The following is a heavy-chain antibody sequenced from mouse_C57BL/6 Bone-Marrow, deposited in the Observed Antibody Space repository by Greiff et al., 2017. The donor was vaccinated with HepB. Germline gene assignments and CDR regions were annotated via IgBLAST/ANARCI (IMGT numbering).Heavy chain of an antibody. CDR1: GFTFSNYW. Sequence: EVQLVESGGGLVQPGGSMKLSCVASGFTFSNYWMNWVRQSPEKGLEWVAQIRLKSDNYATNYAESVKGRFTISRDDSKSSVYLQMNNLRAEDTGIYYCTGGLRWFAYWGQGTLLTVSA. V-gene: IGHV6-3*01. CDR2: IRLKSDNYAT. CDR3: TGGLRWFAY. J-gene: IGHJ3*01.